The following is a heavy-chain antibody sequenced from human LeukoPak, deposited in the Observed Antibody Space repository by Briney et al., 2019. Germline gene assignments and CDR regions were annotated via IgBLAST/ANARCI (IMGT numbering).Heavy chain of an antibody. D-gene: IGHD4-11*01. V-gene: IGHV4-34*01. J-gene: IGHJ4*02. CDR2: INHRGST. CDR3: ARDPTTVMTVPWYFDT. Sequence: PSETLSLTCAVYDWTFTGYFWNWIRQSPGKGLEWIGEINHRGSTNYNPSLKSGLTISVDTSKNQFSLRLTSVTAADTGVYFCARDPTTVMTVPWYFDTWGEGSLVTVSS. CDR1: DWTFTGYF.